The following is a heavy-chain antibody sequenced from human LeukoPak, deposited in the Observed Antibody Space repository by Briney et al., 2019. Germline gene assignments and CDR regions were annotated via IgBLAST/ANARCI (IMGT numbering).Heavy chain of an antibody. CDR3: ARYIVSYPHDAFDI. D-gene: IGHD1-26*01. CDR2: IYYSGST. Sequence: SETLSLTCTVSGGSISSSSDYWGWIRQPPGKGLEWIVYIYYSGSTSYNPSLKSRVTISVDTSKKQFSLKLSSVTAADTAFYYCARYIVSYPHDAFDIWGQGTMVTVSS. J-gene: IGHJ3*02. V-gene: IGHV4-61*05. CDR1: GGSISSSSDY.